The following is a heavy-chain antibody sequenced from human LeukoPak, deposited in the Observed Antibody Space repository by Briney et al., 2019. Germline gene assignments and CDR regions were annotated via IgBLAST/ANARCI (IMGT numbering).Heavy chain of an antibody. D-gene: IGHD3-10*01. CDR3: ARDEMVRGVIPYYMDV. J-gene: IGHJ6*03. CDR1: GGTFSSYA. Sequence: ASVKVSCKASGGTFSSYAISWVRQAPGQGLEWMGGIIPIFGTANYAQKFQGRVTITTDESTSTAYMELSSLRSEDTAVYYCARDEMVRGVIPYYMDVWGKGTTVTVSS. V-gene: IGHV1-69*05. CDR2: IIPIFGTA.